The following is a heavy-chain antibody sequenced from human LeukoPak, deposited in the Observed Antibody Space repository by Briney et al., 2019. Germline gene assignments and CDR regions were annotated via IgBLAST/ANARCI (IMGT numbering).Heavy chain of an antibody. CDR1: GYSISSGYY. V-gene: IGHV4-38-2*02. J-gene: IGHJ4*02. Sequence: SETLSLTCAVSGYSISSGYYWGWIRQPPGKGLEWIGNIYYTGSTYYNLSLKSRVTISIDTSKNQFSLKLTSVTAADTAVYYCGREVGYSNYDSHWGQGTLVTVSS. CDR3: GREVGYSNYDSH. CDR2: IYYTGST. D-gene: IGHD4-11*01.